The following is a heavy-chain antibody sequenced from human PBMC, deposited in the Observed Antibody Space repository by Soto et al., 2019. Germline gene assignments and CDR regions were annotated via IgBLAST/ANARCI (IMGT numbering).Heavy chain of an antibody. D-gene: IGHD1-26*01. CDR3: AKGPPGWELLGPLQH. CDR1: GFTYSTYT. Sequence: GGSLRLSCAASGFTYSTYTRHWVRQAPGKGLEWVAVISYDGNNKFYADSVKGRFTISRDNSKNTLYLQMNSLRAEDTAVYYCAKGPPGWELLGPLQHWGQGTLVTVSS. CDR2: ISYDGNNK. V-gene: IGHV3-30-3*01. J-gene: IGHJ1*01.